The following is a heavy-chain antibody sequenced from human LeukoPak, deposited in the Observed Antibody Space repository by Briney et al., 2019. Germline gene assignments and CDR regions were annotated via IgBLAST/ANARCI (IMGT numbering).Heavy chain of an antibody. CDR3: ARVRTVTSVLVYYYYGMDV. J-gene: IGHJ6*02. V-gene: IGHV4-59*01. CDR2: IYYSGST. Sequence: SETLALTGNASGGYISNFYWNWLRQAPGKGLEWIGYIYYSGSTKYNPSLKSRVTMSLDTSKKQFSLRLTSVTAADTAVYYCARVRTVTSVLVYYYYGMDVWGQGTTVTVSS. CDR1: GGYISNFY. D-gene: IGHD4-17*01.